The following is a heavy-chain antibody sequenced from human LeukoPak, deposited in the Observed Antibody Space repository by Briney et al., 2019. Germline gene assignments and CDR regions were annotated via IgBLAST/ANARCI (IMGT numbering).Heavy chain of an antibody. V-gene: IGHV3-7*03. CDR2: INQDGSEK. J-gene: IGHJ4*02. Sequence: TGGSLRLSCAASGFTFSSYWMSWVRRAPGKGLEWVANINQDGSEKYYVDSVKGRFTISRDNAKSSLYLQMNSLRAEDTAVYYCARSTAGFDYWGQGTLVTVSS. CDR1: GFTFSSYW. CDR3: ARSTAGFDY. D-gene: IGHD2-8*02.